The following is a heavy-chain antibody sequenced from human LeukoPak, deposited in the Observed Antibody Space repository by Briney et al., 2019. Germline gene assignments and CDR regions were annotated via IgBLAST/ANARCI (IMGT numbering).Heavy chain of an antibody. CDR2: IKSKTDGGTT. V-gene: IGHV3-15*01. Sequence: PGGSLRLSCAASGFTFSKAWMSWVRQAPGKGLEWVGRIKSKTDGGTTDYAAPVKGRFTISRNNSKTTLYLQMNSLKTEDTAVYYCTTDQPHYYGSGSRDYWGQGTLVTVSS. D-gene: IGHD3-10*01. J-gene: IGHJ4*02. CDR1: GFTFSKAW. CDR3: TTDQPHYYGSGSRDY.